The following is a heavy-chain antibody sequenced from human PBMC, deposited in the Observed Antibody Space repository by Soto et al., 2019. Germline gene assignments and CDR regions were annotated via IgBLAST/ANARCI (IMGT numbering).Heavy chain of an antibody. CDR2: IYKSATT. CDR1: GDSISNLDYF. V-gene: IGHV4-30-4*01. CDR3: ARGRYCLTGRCFPNWFDS. Sequence: SETLSLTCSVSGDSISNLDYFWAWIRQPPGQALEYIGYIYKSATTYYNPSFESRVAISVDTSKSQFSLDVTSVTAADTAVYFCARGRYCLTGRCFPNWFDSWGQGALVTVSS. J-gene: IGHJ5*01. D-gene: IGHD7-27*01.